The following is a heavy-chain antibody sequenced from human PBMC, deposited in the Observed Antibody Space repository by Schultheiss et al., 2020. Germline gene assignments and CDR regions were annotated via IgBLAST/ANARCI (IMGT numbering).Heavy chain of an antibody. Sequence: GGSLRLSCAASGFTFSDYYMSWIRQAPGKGLEWVAVISYDGSNKYYADSVKGRFTISRDNSKNTLYLQMNSLRAEDTAVYYCARDQYYYDSSGYYWAYYGMDVWGQGTTVTVSS. CDR3: ARDQYYYDSSGYYWAYYGMDV. CDR2: ISYDGSNK. J-gene: IGHJ6*02. CDR1: GFTFSDYY. D-gene: IGHD3-22*01. V-gene: IGHV3-30-3*01.